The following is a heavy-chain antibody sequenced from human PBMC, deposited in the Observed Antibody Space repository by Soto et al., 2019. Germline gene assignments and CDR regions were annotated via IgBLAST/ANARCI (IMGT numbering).Heavy chain of an antibody. V-gene: IGHV3-30*18. J-gene: IGHJ6*02. D-gene: IGHD3-3*01. CDR1: GFTFSSYG. CDR3: AKEVWSGPMDV. CDR2: ISYDGSNE. Sequence: QVQLVESGGGVVQPGRSLRLSCAASGFTFSSYGMHWVRQAPGKGLEWVAAISYDGSNEYYADSVKGRFTISGDNSKNTLYVQMNSLRAEDTAVYYCAKEVWSGPMDVWGQGTTVTVSS.